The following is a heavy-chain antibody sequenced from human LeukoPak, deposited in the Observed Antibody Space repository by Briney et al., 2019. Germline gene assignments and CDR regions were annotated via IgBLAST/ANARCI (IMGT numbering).Heavy chain of an antibody. CDR1: GFTFSSYS. CDR3: ARDLVGATAS. CDR2: ISGSSTTI. V-gene: IGHV3-48*02. Sequence: SGGSLRLSCAASGFTFSSYSINWVRQAPGKGLEWVSYISGSSTTIYYADSVKGRFTISRDNAKNSLYLPMNSLRDEDTAVYYCARDLVGATASWGQGTLVTVSS. D-gene: IGHD1-26*01. J-gene: IGHJ5*02.